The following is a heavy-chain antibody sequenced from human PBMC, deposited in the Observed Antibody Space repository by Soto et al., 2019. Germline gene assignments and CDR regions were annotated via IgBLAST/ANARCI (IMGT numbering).Heavy chain of an antibody. V-gene: IGHV3-53*01. J-gene: IGHJ4*02. Sequence: HPGGSLRLSCAASGFTVSSNYMSWVRQAPGKGLEWVSVIYSGGSTYYADSVKGRFTISRDNSKNTLYLQMNSLRAEDTAVYYCASVPPGGDTAMFFDYWGQGTLVTVSS. D-gene: IGHD5-18*01. CDR3: ASVPPGGDTAMFFDY. CDR2: IYSGGST. CDR1: GFTVSSNY.